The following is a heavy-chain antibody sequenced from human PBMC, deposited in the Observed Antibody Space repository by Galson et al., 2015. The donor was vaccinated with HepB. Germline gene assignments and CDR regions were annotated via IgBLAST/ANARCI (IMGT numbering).Heavy chain of an antibody. J-gene: IGHJ4*02. CDR3: AKGGGTGLFFDY. CDR2: ISGSGGST. V-gene: IGHV3-23*01. Sequence: SLRLSCAASGFTFSSYAMSWVRQAPGKGLEWVSAISGSGGSTYYADSVRGRFTISRDNSKNTLYLQMNSLRAEDTAVYYCAKGGGTGLFFDYWGQGTLVTVSS. D-gene: IGHD1-1*01. CDR1: GFTFSSYA.